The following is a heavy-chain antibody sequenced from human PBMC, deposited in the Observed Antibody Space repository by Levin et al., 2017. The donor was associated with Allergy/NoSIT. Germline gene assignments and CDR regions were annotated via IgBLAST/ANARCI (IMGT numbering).Heavy chain of an antibody. Sequence: RGESLKISCAASGITFSSYWMSWVRQAPGKGLEWVANIKQDGSEKYYVDSVRGRFTISRDNAKNSLVLQMNSLRAEDTAVYYCARADSSGWGFDYWGQGTLVTVS. CDR2: IKQDGSEK. CDR1: GITFSSYW. V-gene: IGHV3-7*01. D-gene: IGHD6-19*01. CDR3: ARADSSGWGFDY. J-gene: IGHJ4*02.